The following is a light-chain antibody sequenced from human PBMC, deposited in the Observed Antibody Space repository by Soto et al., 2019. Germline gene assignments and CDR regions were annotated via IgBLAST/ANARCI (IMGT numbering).Light chain of an antibody. CDR3: TSYAGTYSFFYV. J-gene: IGLJ1*01. CDR2: EVS. CDR1: SSDVGAYNY. V-gene: IGLV2-8*01. Sequence: PGRSVTISCTGTSSDVGAYNYVSWYQQLPGKAPKLIIYEVSKRPSGVPDRFSGSKSGNTASLTVSGLQAEDEADYYCTSYAGTYSFFYVFGTGTKVTVL.